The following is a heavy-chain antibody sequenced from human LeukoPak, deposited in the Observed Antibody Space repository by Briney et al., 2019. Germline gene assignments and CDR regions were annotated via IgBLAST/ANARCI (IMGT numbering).Heavy chain of an antibody. D-gene: IGHD3-10*02. V-gene: IGHV3-48*03. J-gene: IGHJ6*04. Sequence: GGSLRLSCAASGFTFSSYEMNWVRQAPGKGLEWVSYISSSGSTIYYADSVKGRFAISRDNAKNSLYLQMNSLRAEDTAVYYCAELGITMIGGVWGKGTTVTISS. CDR2: ISSSGSTI. CDR3: AELGITMIGGV. CDR1: GFTFSSYE.